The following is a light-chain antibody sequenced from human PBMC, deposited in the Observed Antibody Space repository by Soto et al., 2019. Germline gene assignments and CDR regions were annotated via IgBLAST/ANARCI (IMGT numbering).Light chain of an antibody. Sequence: EIVMTQSPGTLSLSPGARATLCCRANQHVWSNLACYQQKPGQAPLLLIYGASTRATAIPDRFSGSGSVTEFPLTISGLQPGDSATYYCQQYNSYSPTFGQGTKVDIK. CDR1: QHVWSN. CDR2: GAS. V-gene: IGKV3-15*01. J-gene: IGKJ1*01. CDR3: QQYNSYSPT.